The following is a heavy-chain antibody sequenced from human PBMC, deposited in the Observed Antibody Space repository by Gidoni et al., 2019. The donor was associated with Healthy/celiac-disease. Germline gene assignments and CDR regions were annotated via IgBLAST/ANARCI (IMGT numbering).Heavy chain of an antibody. CDR2: ITPRGGSP. CDR3: ARGFYDSSGVSGMDV. Sequence: QVQLVQSGTEVEKHGASVKVSCKTSGYTFTNYLLHWVRQAPGQGLECMGVITPRGGSPSYAQRFKGRITMTIDTSTSTAYMELSSLRSEDTAVYYCARGFYDSSGVSGMDVWGQGTTVTVSS. D-gene: IGHD3-22*01. J-gene: IGHJ6*02. V-gene: IGHV1-46*01. CDR1: GYTFTNYL.